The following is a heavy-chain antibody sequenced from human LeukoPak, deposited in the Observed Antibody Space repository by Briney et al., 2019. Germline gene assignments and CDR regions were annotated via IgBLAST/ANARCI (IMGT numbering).Heavy chain of an antibody. CDR3: ASTLDYGDYQDIFDY. J-gene: IGHJ4*02. Sequence: SETLSLTCTVSGGSISSYYWSWIRQPAGKGLEWIGRIYTSGSTNYNPSLKSRVTMSVDTSKNQFSLKLSSATAADTAVYYCASTLDYGDYQDIFDYWGQGTLVTVSS. CDR1: GGSISSYY. D-gene: IGHD4-17*01. CDR2: IYTSGST. V-gene: IGHV4-4*07.